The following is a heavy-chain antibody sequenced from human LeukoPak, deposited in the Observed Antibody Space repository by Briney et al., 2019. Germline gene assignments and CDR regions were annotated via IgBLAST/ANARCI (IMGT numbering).Heavy chain of an antibody. Sequence: GGSLRLSYAASGFTFSSYAMSWVRQAPGKGLEWVSVISGSGRSTSQVDSVKGRFTISRDNSKNTLYLQMNSLRAEDTAVYYCAKDRFGNKGYFDYWGQGTLVTVSS. J-gene: IGHJ4*02. D-gene: IGHD3-10*01. CDR3: AKDRFGNKGYFDY. CDR2: ISGSGRST. V-gene: IGHV3-23*01. CDR1: GFTFSSYA.